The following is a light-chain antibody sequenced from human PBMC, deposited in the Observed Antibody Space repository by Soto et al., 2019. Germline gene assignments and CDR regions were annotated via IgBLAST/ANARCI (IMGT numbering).Light chain of an antibody. Sequence: QVTHSPSSVSASVGARVTIGCLASQGIGNALGWYQQKPGKPPKVLIYGASNLQSGVPPRFSGSGSGTDFTLAISSLQPEDSATYYCLQDINYPWTFGQGTKVDIK. CDR2: GAS. CDR3: LQDINYPWT. CDR1: QGIGNA. V-gene: IGKV1-6*01. J-gene: IGKJ1*01.